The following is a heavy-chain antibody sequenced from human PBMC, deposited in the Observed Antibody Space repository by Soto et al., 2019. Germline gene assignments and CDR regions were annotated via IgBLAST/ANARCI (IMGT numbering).Heavy chain of an antibody. CDR2: IYSGGST. D-gene: IGHD2-2*01. CDR3: ASLKIVVVPAANDAFDI. J-gene: IGHJ3*02. Sequence: GGSLRLSCAASGFTVSSNYMSWVRQAPGKGLEWVSVIYSGGSTYYADSVKGRFTISRDNSKNTLYLQMNSLRAEDTAVYSCASLKIVVVPAANDAFDIWGQGTMVTVSS. CDR1: GFTVSSNY. V-gene: IGHV3-53*01.